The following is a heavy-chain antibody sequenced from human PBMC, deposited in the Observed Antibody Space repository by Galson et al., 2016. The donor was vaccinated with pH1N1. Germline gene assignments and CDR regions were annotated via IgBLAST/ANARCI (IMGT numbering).Heavy chain of an antibody. Sequence: SVKVSCKASGYTFTSYGISWVRQAPGQGLEWMGWISAYTGNRNYAQKLQGRVTVTTDTSTSTAYMELRSLRSDDTAVYYCARDASGGFQYYGMDVWGQGTTVIVS. D-gene: IGHD3-16*01. J-gene: IGHJ6*02. V-gene: IGHV1-18*04. CDR1: GYTFTSYG. CDR2: ISAYTGNR. CDR3: ARDASGGFQYYGMDV.